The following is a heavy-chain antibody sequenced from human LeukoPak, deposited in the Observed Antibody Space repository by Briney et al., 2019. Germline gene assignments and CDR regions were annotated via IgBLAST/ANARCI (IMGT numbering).Heavy chain of an antibody. Sequence: AGSLRLSCAASGFTFSSYAMHWVRQAPGKGLEYVSAISSNGGSTYYANSVKGRFTISRDNSKNTLYLQMGSLRAEDMAVYYCARAGGGYSYGLDYWGQGTLVTVSS. D-gene: IGHD5-18*01. J-gene: IGHJ4*02. V-gene: IGHV3-64*01. CDR3: ARAGGGYSYGLDY. CDR2: ISSNGGST. CDR1: GFTFSSYA.